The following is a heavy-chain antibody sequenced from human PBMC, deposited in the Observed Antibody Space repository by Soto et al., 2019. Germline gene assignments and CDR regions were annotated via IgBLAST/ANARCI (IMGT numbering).Heavy chain of an antibody. J-gene: IGHJ4*02. CDR3: ANLGEAIIAY. CDR1: GFTFSSYI. V-gene: IGHV3-21*01. D-gene: IGHD3-10*01. Sequence: GGSLRLSCAASGFTFSSYIMNWVRQAPGKGLKWVSSISSSSSYIYYADSVKGRFTISRDNAKNSLYLQINSLRAEDTAVYYSANLGEAIIAYWGQGTMVTVSS. CDR2: ISSSSSYI.